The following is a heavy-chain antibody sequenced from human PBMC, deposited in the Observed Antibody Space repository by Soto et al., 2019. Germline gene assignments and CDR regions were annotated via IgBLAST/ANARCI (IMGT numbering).Heavy chain of an antibody. J-gene: IGHJ4*02. V-gene: IGHV4-31*03. CDR2: IYYSGST. CDR1: GGSISSGGYY. CDR3: ARVLVVRGVDGTIDY. D-gene: IGHD3-10*01. Sequence: SETLSLTCTVSGGSISSGGYYWSWIRQHPGKGLEWIGYIYYSGSTYYNPSLKSRVTISVDTSKNQFSLKLSSVTAADTAVYYCARVLVVRGVDGTIDYWGQGTLVTVSS.